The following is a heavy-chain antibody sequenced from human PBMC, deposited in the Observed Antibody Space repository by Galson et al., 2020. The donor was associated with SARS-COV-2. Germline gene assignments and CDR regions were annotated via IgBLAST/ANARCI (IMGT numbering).Heavy chain of an antibody. J-gene: IGHJ6*02. V-gene: IGHV3-23*01. CDR2: ISGSGGST. CDR3: AKETIASYYGMDV. Sequence: GESLKISCAASGFTFISYAMSWVRQAPGKGLRWVSGISGSGGSTYNADSVKGRFTISRDNSKNTLYLQMNSLRAEDTAVYYCAKETIASYYGMDVWGQWTTVTVSS. CDR1: GFTFISYA. D-gene: IGHD6-13*01.